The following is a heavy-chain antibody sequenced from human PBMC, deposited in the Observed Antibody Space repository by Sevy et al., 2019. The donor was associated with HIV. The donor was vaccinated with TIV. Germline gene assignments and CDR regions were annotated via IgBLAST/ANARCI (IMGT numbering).Heavy chain of an antibody. Sequence: GGSLRLSCVGSGFSFENYALHWVREAPGKGLEWLTVISFDGTEQHYADSVKGRFTISRDNSKNTLYLQMSSLRVEDTAVYYCVKDPDYNFWRGDYGMDVWGQGTTVTVSS. CDR2: ISFDGTEQ. CDR3: VKDPDYNFWRGDYGMDV. D-gene: IGHD3-3*01. CDR1: GFSFENYA. V-gene: IGHV3-30*14. J-gene: IGHJ6*02.